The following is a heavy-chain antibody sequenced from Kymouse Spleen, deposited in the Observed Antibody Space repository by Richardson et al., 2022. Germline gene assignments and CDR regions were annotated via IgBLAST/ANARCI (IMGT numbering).Heavy chain of an antibody. D-gene: IGHD3-22*01. Sequence: QVQLVESGGGVVQPGRSLRLSCAASGFTFSSYGMHWVRQAPGKGLEWVAVISYDGSNKYYADSVKGRFTISRDNSKNTLYLQMNSLRAEDTAVYYCAKPYYYDSSDFDYWGQGTLVTVSS. CDR2: ISYDGSNK. V-gene: IGHV3-30*18. CDR3: AKPYYYDSSDFDY. J-gene: IGHJ4*02. CDR1: GFTFSSYG.